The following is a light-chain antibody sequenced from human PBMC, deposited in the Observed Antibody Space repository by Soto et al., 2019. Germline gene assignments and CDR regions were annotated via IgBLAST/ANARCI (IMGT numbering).Light chain of an antibody. CDR2: DAS. J-gene: IGKJ1*01. V-gene: IGKV3-20*01. Sequence: IVMTQSPATPSLSPGERATLSCRASQSVSRSYLAWYQQKPGQAPRLPIYDASNRATGIPDRFSGIGSETDFTLTISRMEPEDFAVYYCQQYGSSGTFGQGTMVDIK. CDR1: QSVSRSY. CDR3: QQYGSSGT.